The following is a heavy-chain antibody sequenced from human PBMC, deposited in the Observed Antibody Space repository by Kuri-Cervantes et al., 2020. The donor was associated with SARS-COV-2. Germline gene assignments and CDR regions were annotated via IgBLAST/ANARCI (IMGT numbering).Heavy chain of an antibody. CDR1: GFTLSNYG. D-gene: IGHD2-15*01. J-gene: IGHJ2*01. Sequence: GESLKISCAASGFTLSNYGIHWVRQAPGKGLEWVAVISYDGGNEYYADSVKGRFTISRDNSKNTLYLQMNSLRPEDTAVYYCARDGGKGHGPGLYYWYFNLWGRGTLVTVSS. CDR3: ARDGGKGHGPGLYYWYFNL. V-gene: IGHV3-30*03. CDR2: ISYDGGNE.